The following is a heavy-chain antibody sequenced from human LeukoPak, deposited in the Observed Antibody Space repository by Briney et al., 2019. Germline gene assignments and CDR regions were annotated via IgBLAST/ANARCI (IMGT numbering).Heavy chain of an antibody. CDR2: ISINSSTI. Sequence: GGSLRLSCAASGFTFSSYGMTWVRQAPCKGLEGVSYISINSSTIYYAYSVKRLFTISRDNAKNSLYLQLNSLRAADTAVYYCAGSLVVGANYPYTWGEGKLVTVSS. J-gene: IGHJ5*02. CDR1: GFTFSSYG. V-gene: IGHV3-48*01. CDR3: AGSLVVGANYPYT. D-gene: IGHD1-26*01.